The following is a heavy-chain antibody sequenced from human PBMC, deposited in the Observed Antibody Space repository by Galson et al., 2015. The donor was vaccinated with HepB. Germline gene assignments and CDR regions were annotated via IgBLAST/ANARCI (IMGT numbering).Heavy chain of an antibody. D-gene: IGHD1-26*01. CDR3: VKFRGSGNYKPYWFDC. CDR2: ITGSGGMT. V-gene: IGHV3-23*01. J-gene: IGHJ5*01. CDR1: GFTFRTYA. Sequence: SLRLSCAASGFTFRTYAMTWVRQAPGKGLEWVSGITGSGGMTFYADSVKGRFTISRDNSKNTLYLQMNSLRAEDTAVYYCVKFRGSGNYKPYWFDCWGQGTLATVSS.